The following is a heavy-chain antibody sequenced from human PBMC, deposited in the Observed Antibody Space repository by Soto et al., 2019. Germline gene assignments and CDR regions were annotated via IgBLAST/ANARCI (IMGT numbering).Heavy chain of an antibody. Sequence: AGGSLRLSCAASGFTFSNHGMHWVRQAPGKGLEWVAIIWYDGSNKYYADSVKGRFTISRDNSKNTLYLQMNRLRAEDTAVYYCARIFNGYDPDYWGQGTLVTVSS. J-gene: IGHJ4*02. CDR3: ARIFNGYDPDY. CDR1: GFTFSNHG. CDR2: IWYDGSNK. D-gene: IGHD5-12*01. V-gene: IGHV3-33*01.